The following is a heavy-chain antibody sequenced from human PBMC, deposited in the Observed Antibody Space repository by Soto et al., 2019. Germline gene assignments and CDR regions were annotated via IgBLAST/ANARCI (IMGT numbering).Heavy chain of an antibody. CDR2: ISAYNGNT. CDR3: ARGAAVAGTSAPADY. Sequence: VASVKVSCKASGYTFTSYGISWVRQAPGQGLEWMGWISAYNGNTNYAQKLQGRVTMTTGTSTSTAYMELRSLRSDDTAVYYCARGAAVAGTSAPADYWGQGTLVTVSS. V-gene: IGHV1-18*01. CDR1: GYTFTSYG. D-gene: IGHD6-19*01. J-gene: IGHJ4*02.